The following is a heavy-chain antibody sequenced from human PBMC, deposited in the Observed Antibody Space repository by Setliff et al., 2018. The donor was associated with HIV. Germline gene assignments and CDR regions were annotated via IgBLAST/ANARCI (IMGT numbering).Heavy chain of an antibody. D-gene: IGHD3-10*01. J-gene: IGHJ6*02. CDR1: GYSISSGYY. V-gene: IGHV4-38-2*01. Sequence: LSLTCAVSGYSISSGYYWGWIRQPPGKGLEWIGSIYHSGSTYYNPSLKSRVTISVDTSKNLFSLKVNSVTAADTAVYYCARHDITLVRGLVWGQGTTVTVSS. CDR3: ARHDITLVRGLV. CDR2: IYHSGST.